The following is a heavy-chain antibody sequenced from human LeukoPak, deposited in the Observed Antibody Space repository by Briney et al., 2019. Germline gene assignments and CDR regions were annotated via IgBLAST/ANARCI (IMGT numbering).Heavy chain of an antibody. CDR1: GFTFSDYY. Sequence: GGSLRLSCAASGFTFSDYYMSWIRQAPGKGLEWVSTVSTTGGSTYYADSVKGRFTISRDNSKDTLYLQMNSLRAEDTAVYYCAKEDAEYFQHWGRGTLVTVSS. V-gene: IGHV3-23*01. CDR3: AKEDAEYFQH. CDR2: VSTTGGST. J-gene: IGHJ1*01.